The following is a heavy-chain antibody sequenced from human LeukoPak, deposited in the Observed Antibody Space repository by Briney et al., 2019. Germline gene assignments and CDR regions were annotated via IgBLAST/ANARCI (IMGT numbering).Heavy chain of an antibody. J-gene: IGHJ3*02. D-gene: IGHD5-12*01. CDR3: ARGVVRYSSYHDAFDI. CDR2: IYSSGST. Sequence: SETLSLTCTVSGGSISSYYWSWIRQPPGKGLEWIGYIYSSGSTNYNPSLKSRVTISVDTSKNQFSLKLSSVTAADTALYYCARGVVRYSSYHDAFDIWDQGTMVTVSS. CDR1: GGSISSYY. V-gene: IGHV4-59*01.